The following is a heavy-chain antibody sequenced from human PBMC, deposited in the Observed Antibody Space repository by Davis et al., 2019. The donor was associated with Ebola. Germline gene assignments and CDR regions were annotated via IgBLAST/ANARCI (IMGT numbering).Heavy chain of an antibody. V-gene: IGHV1-8*01. CDR3: ARGGGSYSADY. Sequence: AASVKVSCKASGYTFTSYDINWVRQATGQGLEWMGWMNPNSGNTGYAQKLQGRVTMTTDTSTSTAYMELRSLRSDDTAVYYCARGGGSYSADYWGQGTLVTVSS. CDR1: GYTFTSYD. J-gene: IGHJ4*02. CDR2: MNPNSGNT. D-gene: IGHD1-26*01.